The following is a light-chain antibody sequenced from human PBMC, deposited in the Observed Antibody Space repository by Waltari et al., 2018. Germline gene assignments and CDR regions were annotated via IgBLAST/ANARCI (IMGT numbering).Light chain of an antibody. CDR1: ALSKKY. Sequence: SYELTQPPSVSVSPGKTARITCSGDALSKKYDYWYQQKSGQAPVLVIYEDIKRPTGIPERFSGSSSGTTATLTISGAHVDDEADYYCYSTDFSGHDRVFVGGTKLTIL. CDR3: YSTDFSGHDRV. CDR2: EDI. J-gene: IGLJ3*02. V-gene: IGLV3-10*01.